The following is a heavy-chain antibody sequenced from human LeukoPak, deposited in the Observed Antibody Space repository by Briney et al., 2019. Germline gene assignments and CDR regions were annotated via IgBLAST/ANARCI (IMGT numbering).Heavy chain of an antibody. Sequence: KTSETLSLTCAVSGGSISSSNWWSWVRQPPGKGLEWIGEIYHSGSTNYNPSLKSRVTISVDKSKNQFSLKLSSVTAADTAVYYCARDRGNYYDSSGYYRLFDYWGQGTLVTVSS. J-gene: IGHJ4*02. CDR2: IYHSGST. CDR1: GGSISSSNW. CDR3: ARDRGNYYDSSGYYRLFDY. V-gene: IGHV4-4*02. D-gene: IGHD3-22*01.